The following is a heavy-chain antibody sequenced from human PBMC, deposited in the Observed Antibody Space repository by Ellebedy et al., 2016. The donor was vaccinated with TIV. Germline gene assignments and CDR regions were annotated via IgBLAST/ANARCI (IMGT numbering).Heavy chain of an antibody. CDR3: ANQTLGVC. D-gene: IGHD3-10*01. CDR2: IKQDGSEK. CDR1: GFTFSGYW. J-gene: IGHJ4*02. V-gene: IGHV3-7*03. Sequence: GESLKISCAASGFTFSGYWMSWVRQAPGKGLEWVANIKQDGSEKYYVDSVKGRFTISRDNDTNSVYKQINSLIVEDTAVYYCANQTLGVCWGQGTLVTVSS.